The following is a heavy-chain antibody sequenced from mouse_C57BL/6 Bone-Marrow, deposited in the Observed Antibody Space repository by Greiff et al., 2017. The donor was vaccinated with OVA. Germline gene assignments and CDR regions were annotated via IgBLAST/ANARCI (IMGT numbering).Heavy chain of an antibody. CDR2: ISYDGSN. Sequence: EVKLQESGPGLVKPSQSLSLTCSVTGYSITSGYYWNWIRQFPGNKLEWMGYISYDGSNNYNPSLKNRISITRDTSKNQFFLKLNSVTTEDTATYYCARTSIYDAMDYWGQGTSVTVSS. J-gene: IGHJ4*01. CDR3: ARTSIYDAMDY. D-gene: IGHD2-10*02. V-gene: IGHV3-6*01. CDR1: GYSITSGYY.